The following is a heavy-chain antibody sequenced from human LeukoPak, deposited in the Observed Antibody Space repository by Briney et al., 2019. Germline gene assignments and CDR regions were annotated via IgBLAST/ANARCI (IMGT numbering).Heavy chain of an antibody. J-gene: IGHJ6*03. Sequence: SETLSLTCTVSGSSINRYYWIWIRQPAGKGLEWIGRTYISETTTESTNYNPSLKSRVTMSMDTSKKQVSLKLSSVTAADTAVYYCARAEEATRESDMDVWGKGTTVTISS. CDR1: GSSINRYY. D-gene: IGHD1-1*01. CDR2: TYISETTTEST. CDR3: ARAEEATRESDMDV. V-gene: IGHV4-4*07.